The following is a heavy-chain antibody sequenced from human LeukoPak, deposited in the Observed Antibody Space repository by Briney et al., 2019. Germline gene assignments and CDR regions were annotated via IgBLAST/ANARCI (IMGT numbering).Heavy chain of an antibody. CDR1: GFTFSSAW. J-gene: IGHJ4*02. CDR2: VSASGSAT. Sequence: GGSLRLSCAASGFTFSSAWVSWVRQAPGKGLEWVSYVSASGSATYYGDSVKGRFTISRDNAKDSVYMQMNSLRDEDTAVYYCARISGLGAREYLDHWGQGTLVTVSS. V-gene: IGHV3-48*02. CDR3: ARISGLGAREYLDH. D-gene: IGHD2/OR15-2a*01.